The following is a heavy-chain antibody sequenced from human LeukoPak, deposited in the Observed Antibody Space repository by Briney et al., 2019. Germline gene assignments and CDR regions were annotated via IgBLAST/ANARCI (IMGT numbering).Heavy chain of an antibody. D-gene: IGHD6-13*01. Sequence: PGGSLRLSCAASGFTFSSYAMTWVRQAPGKGLEWMSYISVNGGAMHYADSVRGRFTTSRDDAKNSLYLHMNSLRVEDTAIYYCARKTDRLGAVGRDRYFDLWGRGTLITVSS. V-gene: IGHV3-48*03. CDR3: ARKTDRLGAVGRDRYFDL. CDR2: ISVNGGAM. J-gene: IGHJ2*01. CDR1: GFTFSSYA.